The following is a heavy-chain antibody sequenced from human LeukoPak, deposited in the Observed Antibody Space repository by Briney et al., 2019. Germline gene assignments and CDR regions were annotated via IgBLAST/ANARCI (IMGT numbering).Heavy chain of an antibody. CDR1: GFPFSSYW. CDR2: IKQDGSKK. D-gene: IGHD3-22*01. Sequence: GGSLRLSCVASGFPFSSYWMTWVRQAPGKGLEWVANIKQDGSKKSYVDSVKGRFTISRDNAKNSLYLQMNSLRAEDTAIYYCARDLGHFDRSGSYFDYWGQGTLVTVSS. CDR3: ARDLGHFDRSGSYFDY. V-gene: IGHV3-7*01. J-gene: IGHJ4*02.